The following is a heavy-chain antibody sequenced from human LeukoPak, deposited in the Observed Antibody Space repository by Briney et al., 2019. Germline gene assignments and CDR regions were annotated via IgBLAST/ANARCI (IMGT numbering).Heavy chain of an antibody. J-gene: IGHJ4*02. V-gene: IGHV3-23*01. CDR2: ISGSGGST. CDR3: ARGVAAAGSLDY. CDR1: GFTFSSYA. D-gene: IGHD6-13*01. Sequence: GGSLRLSCAASGFTFSSYAMSWVRQAPGKGLEWVSAISGSGGSTYYADSVKGRFTISRDNSKNTLYLQMNSLRAEDTAVYYCARGVAAAGSLDYWGQGTLVTVSS.